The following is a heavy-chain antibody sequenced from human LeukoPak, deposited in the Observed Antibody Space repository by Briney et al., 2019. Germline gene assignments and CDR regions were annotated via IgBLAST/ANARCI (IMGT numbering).Heavy chain of an antibody. Sequence: SQTLSLTCAISGDSVSSNSVAWNWIRQSRSRGLEWLGRIYYRSKWKKDYAVSVGSRITINPDTSKNQFSLQLSSVTPEDTAVYYCARDWSGNVAIDYWGQGTLVTVSS. V-gene: IGHV6-1*01. J-gene: IGHJ4*02. CDR1: GDSVSSNSVA. D-gene: IGHD3-10*01. CDR3: ARDWSGNVAIDY. CDR2: IYYRSKWKK.